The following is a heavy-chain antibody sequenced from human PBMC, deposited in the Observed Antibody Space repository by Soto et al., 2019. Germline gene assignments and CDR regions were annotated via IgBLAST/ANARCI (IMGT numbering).Heavy chain of an antibody. D-gene: IGHD2-8*01. Sequence: SVKVSCKASGGTFSSYAISWVRQAPGQGLEWMGGITPIFGTANYAQKFQGRVTITADESTSTAYMELTSLQADDTAVYYCARDERFCTNGVCPYGMDVWGQGTTVTVSS. CDR1: GGTFSSYA. CDR3: ARDERFCTNGVCPYGMDV. J-gene: IGHJ6*02. V-gene: IGHV1-69*13. CDR2: ITPIFGTA.